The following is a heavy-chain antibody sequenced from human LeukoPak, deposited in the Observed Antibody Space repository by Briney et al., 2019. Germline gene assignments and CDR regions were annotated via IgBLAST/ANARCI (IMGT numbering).Heavy chain of an antibody. CDR1: GGSFSGYY. V-gene: IGHV4-34*01. J-gene: IGHJ4*02. Sequence: SETLSLTCAVYGGSFSGYYWSWIRQPPGRGLEWIGEIHHSGSTNYNPSLKSRVAISVVTSKNQFSLKLSSVTAADTAVYYCARASQRYCSSTSCYNPLGSYWGQGTLVTVSS. CDR2: IHHSGST. D-gene: IGHD2-2*02. CDR3: ARASQRYCSSTSCYNPLGSY.